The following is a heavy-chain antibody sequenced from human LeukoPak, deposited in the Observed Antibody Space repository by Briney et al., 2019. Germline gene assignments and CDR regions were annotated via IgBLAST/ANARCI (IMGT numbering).Heavy chain of an antibody. Sequence: GASVKVSCKASDYTFTSYGISWVRQAPGQGLEWIGRIIPSLDVANYAHKFQGRVTLSVDRDTATTYMEVTSLRSEDTAIYYCARDHCSPGTCLGGHWGQGTLVTVSS. CDR1: DYTFTSYG. V-gene: IGHV1-69*04. CDR2: IIPSLDVA. CDR3: ARDHCSPGTCLGGH. D-gene: IGHD2-15*01. J-gene: IGHJ4*02.